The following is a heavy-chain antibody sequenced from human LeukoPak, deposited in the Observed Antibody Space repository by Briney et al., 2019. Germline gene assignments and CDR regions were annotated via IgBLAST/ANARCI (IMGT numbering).Heavy chain of an antibody. CDR3: AKLLGTATTYDS. J-gene: IGHJ4*02. Sequence: GGSLRLSCAASGFTFSGNWMSWVRQAPGKGLEWVASINPDGSQKLYVDSVKGRLTISGDNTKSSLYLQMNSLGAEDTAMYYCAKLLGTATTYDSWGQGTRVTVSS. V-gene: IGHV3-7*01. D-gene: IGHD5-24*01. CDR2: INPDGSQK. CDR1: GFTFSGNW.